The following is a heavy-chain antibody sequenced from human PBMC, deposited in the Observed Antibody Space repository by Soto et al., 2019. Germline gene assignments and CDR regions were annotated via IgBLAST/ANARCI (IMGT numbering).Heavy chain of an antibody. D-gene: IGHD6-13*01. CDR2: IDWDDDK. V-gene: IGHV2-70*01. Sequence: SCPTLVNPTQTLTLTCTFSGFSLITSGMFVSWIRQPPGKALEWLALIDWDDDKYYSTSLRTRLTISKDTSRNQVALTMTNMDPVDSATYYCARTDAQIRSSSWAFDYWGQGTLVTVSS. CDR3: ARTDAQIRSSSWAFDY. CDR1: GFSLITSGMF. J-gene: IGHJ4*02.